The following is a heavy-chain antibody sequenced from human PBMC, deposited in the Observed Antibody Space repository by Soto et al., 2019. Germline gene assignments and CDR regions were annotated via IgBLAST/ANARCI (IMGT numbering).Heavy chain of an antibody. CDR2: ISHSGTT. J-gene: IGHJ4*02. D-gene: IGHD1-1*01. CDR3: ATKTVPTTGDY. CDR1: LVSISSGNW. V-gene: IGHV4-4*02. Sequence: QVQLQESGPGLVDPSGTLSLTCAVALVSISSGNWWRWVRQPPGRGMAHIGEISHSGTTKYNPSLESRVTISLDASKNQFSLRLTSVTAADTAVYYCATKTVPTTGDYWGQGTLVIVSS.